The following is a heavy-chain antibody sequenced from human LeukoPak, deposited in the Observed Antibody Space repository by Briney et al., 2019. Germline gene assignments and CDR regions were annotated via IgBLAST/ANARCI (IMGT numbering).Heavy chain of an antibody. V-gene: IGHV3-7*03. J-gene: IGHJ4*02. CDR2: INEDGGAK. Sequence: GGSLRLSCAASGSALSDYWMTWVRQAPGKGLEWVADINEDGGAKHYVDSVKGRFTISRDNAKNSLYLQMNSLRAEDTAVYYCARGRFGDTAHNGFDYWGQGTLVTVSS. CDR1: GSALSDYW. D-gene: IGHD5-18*01. CDR3: ARGRFGDTAHNGFDY.